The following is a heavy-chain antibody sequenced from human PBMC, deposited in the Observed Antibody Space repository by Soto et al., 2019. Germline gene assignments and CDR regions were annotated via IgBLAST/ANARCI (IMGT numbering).Heavy chain of an antibody. CDR3: ARPRIQLWAPDGFHI. V-gene: IGHV3-7*02. CDR1: GFTFSSYW. CDR2: IKQDGSEK. D-gene: IGHD5-18*01. J-gene: IGHJ3*02. Sequence: GGYLRLSCAASGFTFSSYWMSWVRQAPGKGLEWVANIKQDGSEKTYVDSVKGRFTISRDNAEKSLSLQMSSLRAEDTAVYYCARPRIQLWAPDGFHIWGQGTMVTVSS.